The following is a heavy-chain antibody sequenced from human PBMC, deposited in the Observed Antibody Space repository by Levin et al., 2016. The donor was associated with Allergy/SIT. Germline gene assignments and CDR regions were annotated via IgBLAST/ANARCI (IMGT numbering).Heavy chain of an antibody. Sequence: GESLKISCKGSGYTFTNYWISWVRQMPGKGLEWMGRIDPSDYYTNYNPSFRSHVTISTDNSIATAYLQWNSLQASDTAMYYCARHLTGTTGWSDFWGQGTLVTVSS. CDR1: GYTFTNYW. CDR3: ARHLTGTTGWSDF. CDR2: IDPSDYYT. J-gene: IGHJ5*01. V-gene: IGHV5-10-1*01. D-gene: IGHD1-1*01.